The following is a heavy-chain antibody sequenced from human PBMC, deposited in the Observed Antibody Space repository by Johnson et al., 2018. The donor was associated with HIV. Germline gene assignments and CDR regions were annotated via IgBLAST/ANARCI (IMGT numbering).Heavy chain of an antibody. Sequence: VQLVESGGGVVQPGRSLRLSCAASAFSFSNYPMHWVRQAPGKGLEWVSVIYSGGSTYYADSVKGRFTISRDNSKNTLYLQMNSLRAEDTAVYYCASLSSSGAFDIWGQGTMVTVSS. CDR2: IYSGGST. CDR1: AFSFSNYP. J-gene: IGHJ3*02. CDR3: ASLSSSGAFDI. D-gene: IGHD6-6*01. V-gene: IGHV3-66*01.